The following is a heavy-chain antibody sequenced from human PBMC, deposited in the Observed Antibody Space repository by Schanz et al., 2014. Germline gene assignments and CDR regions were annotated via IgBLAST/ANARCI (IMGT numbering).Heavy chain of an antibody. CDR1: GFTVSANY. V-gene: IGHV3-66*01. D-gene: IGHD6-19*01. J-gene: IGHJ4*02. CDR3: ASPPISVAGRLADY. CDR2: IDYAGST. Sequence: EVHLVESGGGLVQPGGSLRLSCAVSGFTVSANYMIWVRQPPGKGLEWVSLIDYAGSTNYADSVKGRMTVSRDTSKNALFLQMNNLRAEDTAVYYCASPPISVAGRLADYWGQGILVAVSS.